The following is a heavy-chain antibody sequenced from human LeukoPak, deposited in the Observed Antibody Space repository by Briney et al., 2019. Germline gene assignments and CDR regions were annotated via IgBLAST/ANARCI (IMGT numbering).Heavy chain of an antibody. V-gene: IGHV4-59*01. CDR3: ARKGAYYYYMDV. J-gene: IGHJ6*03. Sequence: SETLSLTCAVYGGSFSGYYWSWIRQPPGKGLEWIGYIYYSGSTNYNPSLKSRVTISVDTSKNQFSLKLSSVTAADTAVYYCARKGAYYYYMDVWGKGTTVTVSS. D-gene: IGHD4/OR15-4a*01. CDR2: IYYSGST. CDR1: GGSFSGYY.